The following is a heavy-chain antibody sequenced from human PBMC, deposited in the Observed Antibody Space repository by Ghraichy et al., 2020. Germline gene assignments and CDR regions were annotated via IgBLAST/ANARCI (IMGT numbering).Heavy chain of an antibody. Sequence: GGSLRLSCAASGFTFSDYAMNWVRQAPGKGLEWVSGFGGTGGSIYYAHSVKGRFTISRDNSKNTLYLQMNSLRVEDTAVYYCAKGSVHGYDVYFDYWGQGTLVTVSS. CDR1: GFTFSDYA. V-gene: IGHV3-23*01. CDR3: AKGSVHGYDVYFDY. D-gene: IGHD5-12*01. CDR2: FGGTGGSI. J-gene: IGHJ4*02.